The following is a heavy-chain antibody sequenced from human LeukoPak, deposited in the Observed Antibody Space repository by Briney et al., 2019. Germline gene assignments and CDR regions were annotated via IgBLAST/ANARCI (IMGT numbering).Heavy chain of an antibody. CDR1: RYTFNGYY. D-gene: IGHD3-10*01. J-gene: IGHJ3*02. Sequence: ASLKVSCKASRYTFNGYYMHWVRQAPGQGLEWMGWINPNSCSINYAQDFQGSVTLTRDTSISTAYMGLTRMRSHDPAMYYPAINLWLGESNDGFNIWGQGKMVIVS. CDR3: AINLWLGESNDGFNI. CDR2: INPNSCSI. V-gene: IGHV1-2*02.